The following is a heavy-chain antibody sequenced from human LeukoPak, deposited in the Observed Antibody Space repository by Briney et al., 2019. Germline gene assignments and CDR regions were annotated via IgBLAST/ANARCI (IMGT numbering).Heavy chain of an antibody. Sequence: SETLSLTCAVPGGSFSGYFWTWIRQPPGKGLEWIGEINHGGSTNYNPSLKSRVTISLDTSKNQFSLKLSSVTAAGTAVYYCARGPSVIYDILTGYYYFDYWGQGTLVTVCS. D-gene: IGHD3-9*01. J-gene: IGHJ4*02. CDR1: GGSFSGYF. CDR2: INHGGST. V-gene: IGHV4-34*01. CDR3: ARGPSVIYDILTGYYYFDY.